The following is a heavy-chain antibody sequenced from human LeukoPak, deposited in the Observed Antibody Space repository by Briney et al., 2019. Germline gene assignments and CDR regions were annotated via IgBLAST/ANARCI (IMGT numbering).Heavy chain of an antibody. V-gene: IGHV3-74*01. CDR1: GFTFSSYW. CDR2: IKSDGST. Sequence: GGSLRLSCAASGFTFSSYWMHWVRQAPGKGLVWVSRIKSDGSTRYADSVKGRFTISRDNAKNTVSLQMNSLRTEDTGVYYCARAPSEIGGYYPEYFRHWGQGTLVTVSP. D-gene: IGHD3-22*01. J-gene: IGHJ1*01. CDR3: ARAPSEIGGYYPEYFRH.